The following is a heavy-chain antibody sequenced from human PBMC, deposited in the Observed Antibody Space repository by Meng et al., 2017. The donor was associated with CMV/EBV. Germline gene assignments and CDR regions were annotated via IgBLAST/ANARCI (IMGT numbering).Heavy chain of an antibody. Sequence: GESLKISCAASGFTFDDYTMHWVRQAPGKGLEWVSLISWGGGSTYYADSVKGRFTISRDNAKNSLYLQMNSLRAEDTAVYYCARAGGMYVGGSGIDYFDYWGQGTLVTVSS. D-gene: IGHD3-10*01. V-gene: IGHV3-43*01. J-gene: IGHJ4*02. CDR3: ARAGGMYVGGSGIDYFDY. CDR2: ISWGGGST. CDR1: GFTFDDYT.